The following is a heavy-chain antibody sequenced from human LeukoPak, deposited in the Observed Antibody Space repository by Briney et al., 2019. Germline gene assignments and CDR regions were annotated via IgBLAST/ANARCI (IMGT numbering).Heavy chain of an antibody. V-gene: IGHV4-4*08. CDR2: IVNSGST. CDR3: ASGAGWLIDY. J-gene: IGHJ4*02. CDR1: GGHIDSFF. D-gene: IGHD6-19*01. Sequence: SETLSLTCTVSGGHIDSFFWNWIRQPPGKGLEWIGYIVNSGSTKYSPSLKSRITMSRDTSKKQFSLKLTSVTAADTAMYYCASGAGWLIDYWGQGTLVSVSS.